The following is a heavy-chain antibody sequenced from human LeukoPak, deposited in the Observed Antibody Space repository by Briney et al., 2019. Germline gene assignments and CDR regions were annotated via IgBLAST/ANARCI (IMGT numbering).Heavy chain of an antibody. Sequence: GRSLRLSCAASGFTFSSYGMHWVRQAPGKGLEWVAVISYDGSNKYYADSVKGRFTISRDSSKNTLYLQMNSLRAEDTAVYYCAKEPMIVVVMYYFDYWGQGTLVTVSS. J-gene: IGHJ4*02. CDR1: GFTFSSYG. D-gene: IGHD3-22*01. CDR2: ISYDGSNK. CDR3: AKEPMIVVVMYYFDY. V-gene: IGHV3-30*18.